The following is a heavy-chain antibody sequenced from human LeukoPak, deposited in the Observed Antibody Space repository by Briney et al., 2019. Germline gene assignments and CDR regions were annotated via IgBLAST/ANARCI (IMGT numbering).Heavy chain of an antibody. CDR3: ARDLGRYDFWSGSPSSYYGMDV. Sequence: GGSLRLSCAASGFTFSSYAMSWVRQAPGKGLEWVANINQDGSEKYYVDSVKGRFTISRDNAKNSLYLQMNSLRAEDTAVYYCARDLGRYDFWSGSPSSYYGMDVWGQGTTVTVSS. V-gene: IGHV3-7*01. CDR2: INQDGSEK. CDR1: GFTFSSYA. D-gene: IGHD3-3*01. J-gene: IGHJ6*02.